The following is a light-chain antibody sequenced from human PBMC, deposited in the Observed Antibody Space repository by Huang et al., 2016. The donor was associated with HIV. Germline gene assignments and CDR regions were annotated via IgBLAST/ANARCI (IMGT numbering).Light chain of an antibody. Sequence: DIQMTQSPSSLSASVRNRVTITCRARQAIAKSLAWYQQKPGKAPKLLLYAASRWESGVTSRFSGSGSGTDYTLTISSLQPEDFATYYCQQYHSTPYTFGQGTKLEIK. J-gene: IGKJ2*01. CDR2: AAS. CDR1: QAIAKS. V-gene: IGKV1-NL1*01. CDR3: QQYHSTPYT.